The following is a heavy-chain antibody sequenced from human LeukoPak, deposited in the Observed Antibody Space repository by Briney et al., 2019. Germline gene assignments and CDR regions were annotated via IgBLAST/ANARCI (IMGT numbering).Heavy chain of an antibody. D-gene: IGHD5-18*01. J-gene: IGHJ4*02. CDR1: GFTFSSYW. CDR2: IKQDGSEK. CDR3: ARASGYSYGYVIDY. Sequence: GGSLRLSCAASGFTFSSYWMSWVRQAPGKGLEWVANIKQDGSEKYYVDSVKGRFTISRDNAKNSLYLQMNSLRAEDTAVYYCARASGYSYGYVIDYWGQGTLVTVSP. V-gene: IGHV3-7*01.